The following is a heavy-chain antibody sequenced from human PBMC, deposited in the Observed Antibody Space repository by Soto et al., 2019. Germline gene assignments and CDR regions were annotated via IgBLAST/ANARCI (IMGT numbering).Heavy chain of an antibody. CDR3: TTEAMVRGVIITITRDY. CDR2: IKSKTDGGTT. Sequence: EVPLVESGGGLVKPGGSLRLSCAASGFTFSNAWMSWVRQAPGKGLEWVGRIKSKTDGGTTDYAAPVKGRFTISRDESKNTLYLQMNSLKTEDTAVYYCTTEAMVRGVIITITRDYWGQGTLVTVSS. CDR1: GFTFSNAW. V-gene: IGHV3-15*01. D-gene: IGHD3-10*01. J-gene: IGHJ4*02.